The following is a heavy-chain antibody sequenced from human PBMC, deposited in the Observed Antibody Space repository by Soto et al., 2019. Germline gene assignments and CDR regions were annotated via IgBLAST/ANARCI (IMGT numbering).Heavy chain of an antibody. V-gene: IGHV3-64*01. CDR1: GFTFSSYD. D-gene: IGHD1-7*01. CDR3: VGRVSENYDS. CDR2: ISSNGGTT. J-gene: IGHJ5*01. Sequence: EVQLAESGGGMVQPGGSLRLSCVASGFTFSSYDMHWVRQAPGKGLEYVSSISSNGGTTYYGNSVKGRFTISRDNSKNTLYLLIGSLRGEDMAVDYFVGRVSENYDSWGQGTLVSVSS.